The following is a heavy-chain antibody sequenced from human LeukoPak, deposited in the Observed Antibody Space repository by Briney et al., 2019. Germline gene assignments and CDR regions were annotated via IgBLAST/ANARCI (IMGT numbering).Heavy chain of an antibody. CDR2: ISSSSSYI. CDR3: AKPMTTVTTAFY. CDR1: GFTFSSYS. V-gene: IGHV3-21*01. J-gene: IGHJ4*02. Sequence: RGSLRLSCAASGFTFSSYSMNWVRQAPGKGLEWVSSISSSSSYIYYADSVKGRFTISRDNAKNSLYLQMNSLRAEDTAVYYCAKPMTTVTTAFYWGQGTLVTVSS. D-gene: IGHD4-17*01.